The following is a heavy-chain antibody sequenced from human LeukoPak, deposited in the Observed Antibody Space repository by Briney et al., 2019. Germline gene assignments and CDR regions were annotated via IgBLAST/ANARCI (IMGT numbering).Heavy chain of an antibody. D-gene: IGHD2-15*01. J-gene: IGHJ4*02. CDR1: GFTSSSYG. Sequence: GGSLRLSCAASGFTSSSYGMHWVRQAPGKGLEWVAVIWYDGSNKYYADSVKGRFTISRVNSKNTLYLQMNSLRAEDTAVYYCAREVAHYFDYWGQGTLVTVSS. V-gene: IGHV3-33*01. CDR2: IWYDGSNK. CDR3: AREVAHYFDY.